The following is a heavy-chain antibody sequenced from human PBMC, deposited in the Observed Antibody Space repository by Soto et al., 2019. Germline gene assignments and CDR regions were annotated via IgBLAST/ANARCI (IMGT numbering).Heavy chain of an antibody. D-gene: IGHD3-16*01. CDR3: ATFTFGRPFDT. V-gene: IGHV3-23*01. J-gene: IGHJ3*02. CDR1: GFTFNTYA. CDR2: ISGSGFST. Sequence: GGSLRLSCAASGFTFNTYAMSWVRQAPGQGLEWVSAISGSGFSTYYADSVKGRFSISSDSSKNTLFLQMNSLRADDTAVYFCATFTFGRPFDTWGQGTMVT.